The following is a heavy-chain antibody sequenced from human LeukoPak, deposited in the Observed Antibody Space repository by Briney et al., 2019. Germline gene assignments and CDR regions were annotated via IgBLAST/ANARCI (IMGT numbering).Heavy chain of an antibody. D-gene: IGHD3-10*01. V-gene: IGHV1-2*02. Sequence: GASVKVSCKASGYTFTGYYMHWVRQAPGQGLEWMGWINPNSGGTNYAQKFQGRVTMTRDTSISTAYMELSRLRSDDTAVYYCARLLLWFGDPGGDWFDPWGQGTLVTVSS. CDR2: INPNSGGT. J-gene: IGHJ5*02. CDR3: ARLLLWFGDPGGDWFDP. CDR1: GYTFTGYY.